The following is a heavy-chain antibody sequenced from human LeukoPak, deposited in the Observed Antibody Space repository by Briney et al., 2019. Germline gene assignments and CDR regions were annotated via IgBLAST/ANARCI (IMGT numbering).Heavy chain of an antibody. V-gene: IGHV4-39*01. Sequence: PSETLSLTCTVSGGSISSSSYYWGWIRQPPGKGLEWIGSIYYSGSTYYNPSLKSRVTISVDTSKNQFSLKLSSVTAADTAVYYRARRNGRDYYDSSGYPYFDYWGQGTLVTVSS. J-gene: IGHJ4*02. CDR1: GGSISSSSYY. D-gene: IGHD3-22*01. CDR2: IYYSGST. CDR3: ARRNGRDYYDSSGYPYFDY.